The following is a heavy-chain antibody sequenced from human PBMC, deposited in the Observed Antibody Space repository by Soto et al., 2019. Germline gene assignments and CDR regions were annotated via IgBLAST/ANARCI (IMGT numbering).Heavy chain of an antibody. CDR2: FDPEDGET. J-gene: IGHJ4*02. CDR3: ATIRGTTGAFDY. D-gene: IGHD3-10*01. V-gene: IGHV1-24*01. CDR1: GYTITELS. Sequence: GASVKVSCKVSGYTITELSMHWVRQAPGKGLEWMGGFDPEDGETIYAQKFQGRVTMTEDTSTDTAYMELSSLRSEDTAVYYCATIRGTTGAFDYWGQGTLVTVSS.